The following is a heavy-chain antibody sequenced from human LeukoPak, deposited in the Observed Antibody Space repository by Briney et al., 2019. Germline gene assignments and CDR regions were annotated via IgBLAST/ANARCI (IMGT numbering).Heavy chain of an antibody. CDR1: GYSFTRFW. CDR3: ARGIVGATPYYFDY. V-gene: IGHV5-51*01. Sequence: GESLKISCKGSGYSFTRFWIGWARQMPGKGLEWMGIIYPGDSYTRNSPSFQGQVTISADKSTSTAYLRWSSLKASDTAMYYCARGIVGATPYYFDYWGQGTLVTVPS. D-gene: IGHD1-26*01. CDR2: IYPGDSYT. J-gene: IGHJ4*02.